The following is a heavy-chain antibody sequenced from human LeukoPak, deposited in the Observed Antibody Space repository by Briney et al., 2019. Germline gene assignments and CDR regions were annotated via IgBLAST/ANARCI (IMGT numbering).Heavy chain of an antibody. D-gene: IGHD6-19*01. CDR2: ISSNGGST. Sequence: GGSLRLSCSASGFTFSSYAMHWVRQAPGKGLEYVSAISSNGGSTYYADSVKGRFTISRDNSKNTLYLQMSSLRAEDTAVYYCVKDVTGDSSGWYGGIFDYWGQGTLVTVSS. CDR1: GFTFSSYA. V-gene: IGHV3-64D*09. CDR3: VKDVTGDSSGWYGGIFDY. J-gene: IGHJ4*02.